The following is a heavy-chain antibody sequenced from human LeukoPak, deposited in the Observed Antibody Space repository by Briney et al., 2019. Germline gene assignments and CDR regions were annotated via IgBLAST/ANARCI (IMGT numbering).Heavy chain of an antibody. CDR3: AKDSSGSFRAFDI. CDR1: GFTCDDYA. Sequence: GGSLRLSCAASGFTCDDYAMHWVRQAPGKGLEWVSGISWNSGSIGYADSVKGRFTISRDNAKNSLYLQMNSLRAEDMALYYCAKDSSGSFRAFDIWGQGTMVTVSS. J-gene: IGHJ3*02. D-gene: IGHD1-26*01. V-gene: IGHV3-9*03. CDR2: ISWNSGSI.